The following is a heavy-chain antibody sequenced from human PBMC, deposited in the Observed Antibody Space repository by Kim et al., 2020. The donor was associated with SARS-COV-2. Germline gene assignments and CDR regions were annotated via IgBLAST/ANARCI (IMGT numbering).Heavy chain of an antibody. J-gene: IGHJ5*02. CDR3: ARQANYGLDP. D-gene: IGHD4-17*01. CDR2: ILGDGTTT. CDR1: GFTFNSSW. V-gene: IGHV3-74*01. Sequence: GGSLRLSCAASGFTFNSSWMHWVRQAPGKGLVWVSRILGDGTTTTYADSVKGRFTISRDNAKNTLYLQMNSLRDEDTAVYYCARQANYGLDPFGQGILVTVSS.